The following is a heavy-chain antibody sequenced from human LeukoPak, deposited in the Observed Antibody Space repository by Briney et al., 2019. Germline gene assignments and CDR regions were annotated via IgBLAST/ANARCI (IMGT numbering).Heavy chain of an antibody. Sequence: GGSLRLSCAPSGFTLSANYMSWVRQAPGEGLEWVSVIYSGGSTYYADAVKGRFTISRDNAKNTLYLQMNSLRAEDTAVYYCASGGANCSSTSCYYFDYWGQGTLVTVSS. CDR1: GFTLSANY. V-gene: IGHV3-66*02. J-gene: IGHJ4*02. CDR2: IYSGGST. D-gene: IGHD2-2*01. CDR3: ASGGANCSSTSCYYFDY.